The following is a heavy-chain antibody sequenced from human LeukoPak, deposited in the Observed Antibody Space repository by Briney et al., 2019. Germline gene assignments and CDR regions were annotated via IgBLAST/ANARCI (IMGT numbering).Heavy chain of an antibody. CDR2: ISYSGNT. D-gene: IGHD2-2*01. Sequence: PSETLSLTCTVSGGSISRSSFYWDWIRQPPGTGLEWIGSISYSGNTYYNPSLKSRVTISVDTSKDQFSLKLNSVTAADTAVYYCARHGCSTTSCRLYYYYYFYMDVWGKGTTVTISS. CDR3: ARHGCSTTSCRLYYYYYFYMDV. J-gene: IGHJ6*03. CDR1: GGSISRSSFY. V-gene: IGHV4-39*01.